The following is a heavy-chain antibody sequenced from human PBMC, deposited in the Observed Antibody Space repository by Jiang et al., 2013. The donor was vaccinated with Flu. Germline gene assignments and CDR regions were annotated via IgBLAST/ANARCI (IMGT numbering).Heavy chain of an antibody. CDR2: INLSGTT. J-gene: IGHJ6*02. CDR1: GGSFSGYY. CDR3: ARGSTLVYYYYYYGMDV. D-gene: IGHD2-2*01. V-gene: IGHV4-34*01. Sequence: LLKPSETLSLICVVYGGSFSGYYWSWIRQPPGKGLEWIGDINLSGTTNYNPSLKSRVTISLDASKNQFSLKLSSVTAADTAVYYCARGSTLVYYYYYYGMDVWGQGTTVTVSS.